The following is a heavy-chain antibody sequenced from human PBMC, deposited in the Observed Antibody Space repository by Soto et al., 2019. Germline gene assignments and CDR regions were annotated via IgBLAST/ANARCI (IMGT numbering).Heavy chain of an antibody. J-gene: IGHJ4*02. V-gene: IGHV4-30-2*01. CDR3: AREDSGGFYDF. CDR1: GVSINSGGHS. D-gene: IGHD2-15*01. Sequence: PSETLSLTCAVSGVSINSGGHSWRMIQQPPGKGLEWIGYIHSGTTHYNPSLKSRVTISMNRSKNQFSLSLKPVTAADTAVYYCAREDSGGFYDFWGQGTLVTVSS. CDR2: IHSGTT.